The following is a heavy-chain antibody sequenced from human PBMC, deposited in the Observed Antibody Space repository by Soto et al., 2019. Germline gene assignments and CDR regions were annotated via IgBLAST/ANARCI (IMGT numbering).Heavy chain of an antibody. J-gene: IGHJ6*02. CDR3: AKDRGRVLYYYYGMDV. CDR1: GFTFSSYG. CDR2: ISYDGSNK. V-gene: IGHV3-30*18. Sequence: GGSLRLSCAASGFTFSSYGMHWVRQAPGKGLEWVAVISYDGSNKYYADSVKGRFTISRDNSKNTLYLQMNSLRAEDTAVYYCAKDRGRVLYYYYGMDVWGQGTTVTVSS. D-gene: IGHD3-10*01.